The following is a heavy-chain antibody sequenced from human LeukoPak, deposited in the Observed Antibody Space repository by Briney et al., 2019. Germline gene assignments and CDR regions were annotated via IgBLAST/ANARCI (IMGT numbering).Heavy chain of an antibody. J-gene: IGHJ4*02. CDR1: GGSISSGGYY. V-gene: IGHV4-30-2*01. Sequence: PSETLSLTCTVSGGSISSGGYYWSWIRQPPGKGLEWIGYIYHSGSTYYNPSLKSRVTISVDRSKNQFSLNLSSVTAADTAVYYCVRCGSYCLDYWGQGTLVTVSS. D-gene: IGHD1-26*01. CDR3: VRCGSYCLDY. CDR2: IYHSGST.